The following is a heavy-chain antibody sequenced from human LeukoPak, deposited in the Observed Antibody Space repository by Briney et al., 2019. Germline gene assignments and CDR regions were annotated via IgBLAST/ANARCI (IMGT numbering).Heavy chain of an antibody. V-gene: IGHV5-51*01. D-gene: IGHD3-22*01. J-gene: IGHJ4*02. CDR1: GDSFSSYW. Sequence: GESLMISCKGSGDSFSSYWIAWVRQMPGKGVEWMGIIFPDDFDTRYSPSFQSQVTISVDKSIGTAYLQWSSLKASDTAMYYCARRPANYYDTSGYAVLDYWGQGTLVTVSS. CDR2: IFPDDFDT. CDR3: ARRPANYYDTSGYAVLDY.